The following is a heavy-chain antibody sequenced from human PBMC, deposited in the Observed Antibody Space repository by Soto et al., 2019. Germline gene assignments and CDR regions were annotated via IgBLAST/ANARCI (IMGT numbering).Heavy chain of an antibody. CDR2: INHSGST. Sequence: SETLSLTCAVYGGSFSGYYWSWIRQPPGKGLEWIGEINHSGSTNYNPSLKSRVTISVDTSKNQFSLKLSSVTAADTAVYYCASHPPARQWLVHAFDIWGQGTMVTVSS. CDR1: GGSFSGYY. CDR3: ASHPPARQWLVHAFDI. D-gene: IGHD6-19*01. J-gene: IGHJ3*02. V-gene: IGHV4-34*01.